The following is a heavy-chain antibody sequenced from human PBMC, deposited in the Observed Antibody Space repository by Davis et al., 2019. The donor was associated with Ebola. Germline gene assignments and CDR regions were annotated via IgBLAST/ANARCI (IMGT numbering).Heavy chain of an antibody. D-gene: IGHD3-16*01. CDR1: GGSISSDY. V-gene: IGHV4-59*12. CDR3: ARRGDGGASP. CDR2: IYYSGST. J-gene: IGHJ5*02. Sequence: PSETLSLTCSVSGGSISSDYWSWIRQPPGKGLEWIGYIYYSGSTNYNPSLKSRVTISVDTSKNQFSLKLSSVTAADTAVYYCARRGDGGASPWGQGTLVTVSS.